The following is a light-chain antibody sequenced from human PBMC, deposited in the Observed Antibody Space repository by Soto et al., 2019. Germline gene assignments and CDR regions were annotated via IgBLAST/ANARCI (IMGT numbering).Light chain of an antibody. J-gene: IGKJ4*01. Sequence: DIQMTQSPSSLSASVVDTVTITCRASQGIYSRLAWYQQKPGKAPELLIYATSTLQNGVPSRFSGSGFGTDFTLSISSLQPEDSASYFCQQTDDFPLTFGGGTKVDIK. CDR3: QQTDDFPLT. CDR2: ATS. CDR1: QGIYSR. V-gene: IGKV1-12*01.